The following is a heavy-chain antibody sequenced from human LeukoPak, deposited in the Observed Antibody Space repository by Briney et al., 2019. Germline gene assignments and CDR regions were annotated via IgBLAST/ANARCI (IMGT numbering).Heavy chain of an antibody. Sequence: GGSLRLTCAASGFTFTNYAMSWVSQAPGKGLEWVSSISDSGGSAFYAGSVRGRFTISRDNSKSTLYLQMSSLRAEDTAVYYCAKDNWYLDYWVHEIMVTVSS. V-gene: IGHV3-23*01. CDR3: AKDNWYLDY. CDR2: ISDSGGSA. J-gene: IGHJ4*01. CDR1: GFTFTNYA. D-gene: IGHD1-20*01.